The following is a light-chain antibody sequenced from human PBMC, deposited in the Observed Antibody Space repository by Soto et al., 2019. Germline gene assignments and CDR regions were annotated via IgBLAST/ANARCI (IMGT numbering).Light chain of an antibody. J-gene: IGKJ3*01. CDR1: QSISSY. Sequence: DIQMTQSPSSLSASVGDRVTITCRASQSISSYLNWYQQKPGKAPKLLIYAASSLQSGVPSRFNGSGSGTDFTLTISRLQPEDFATYYCQQSYSTPFTFGPGTKVDIK. CDR3: QQSYSTPFT. V-gene: IGKV1-39*01. CDR2: AAS.